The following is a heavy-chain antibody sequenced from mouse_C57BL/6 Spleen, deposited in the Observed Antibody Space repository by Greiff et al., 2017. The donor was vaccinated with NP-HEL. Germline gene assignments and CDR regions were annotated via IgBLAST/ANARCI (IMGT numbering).Heavy chain of an antibody. CDR3: ARDHSYGSSYWDFEV. Sequence: VQLQQSGAELVKPGASVKLSCTASGFNIKDYYMHWVKQRTEQGLEWIGRIDPEDGETKYAPKFQGKATITADTSSNTAYLPLRSLTSEDTADYYCARDHSYGSSYWDFEVWGTGTTVTVSS. J-gene: IGHJ1*03. CDR1: GFNIKDYY. D-gene: IGHD1-1*01. V-gene: IGHV14-2*01. CDR2: IDPEDGET.